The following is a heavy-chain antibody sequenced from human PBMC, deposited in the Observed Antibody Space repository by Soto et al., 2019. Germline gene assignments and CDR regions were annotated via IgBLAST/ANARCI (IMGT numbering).Heavy chain of an antibody. CDR3: TVYDFWSGPRDY. CDR2: IRSKANSYAT. V-gene: IGHV3-73*01. D-gene: IGHD3-3*01. CDR1: GFTFSGSA. Sequence: GGSLRLSCAASGFTFSGSAMHWVRQASGKGLEWVGRIRSKANSYATAYAASVKGRFTISRDDSKNTAYLQMNSLKTEDTAVYYCTVYDFWSGPRDYWGQGTLVTVSS. J-gene: IGHJ4*02.